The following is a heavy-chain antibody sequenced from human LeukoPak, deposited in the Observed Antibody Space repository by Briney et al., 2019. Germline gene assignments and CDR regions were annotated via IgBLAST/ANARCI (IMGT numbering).Heavy chain of an antibody. V-gene: IGHV1-8*01. CDR2: MKSNSGDT. CDR1: GYTFTGYD. J-gene: IGHJ4*02. Sequence: ASVKVSCKTSGYTFTGYDFNWVRQAPGQGLEWMGWMKSNSGDTHFAQKFQGRVTMTRNISISTAFMELSSLRSEDTAVYYCARGEYSSSWYPFDYWGQGSPVTVSS. D-gene: IGHD6-13*01. CDR3: ARGEYSSSWYPFDY.